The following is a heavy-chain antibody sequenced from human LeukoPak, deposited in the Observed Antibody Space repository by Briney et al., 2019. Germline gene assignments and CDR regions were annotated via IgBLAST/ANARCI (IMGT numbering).Heavy chain of an antibody. CDR1: GGSISSSSYY. CDR3: ARAGDGAFDY. D-gene: IGHD3-16*01. Sequence: SETLSLTCTVSGGSISSSSYYWGWIRQPPGKGLKWIGSIYYSGSTYYNPSLKSRVTISVDTSKNQFSLKLSSVTAADTAVYYCARAGDGAFDYWGQGTLVTVSS. J-gene: IGHJ4*02. V-gene: IGHV4-39*07. CDR2: IYYSGST.